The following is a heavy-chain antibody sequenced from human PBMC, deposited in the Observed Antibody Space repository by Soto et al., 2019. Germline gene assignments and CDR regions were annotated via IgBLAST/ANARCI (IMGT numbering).Heavy chain of an antibody. D-gene: IGHD6-6*01. V-gene: IGHV1-69*06. CDR3: ARCGSSSEHFDF. CDR2: IIPIFGTA. J-gene: IGHJ4*02. Sequence: QVQLVQSGAEVKKPGSSVKVSCKASGGTFSSYAISWVRQAPGQGLEWMGGIIPIFGTANYAQKFQGRVTMTTDTSTSTAYMELRSLRSDDTAVYYCARCGSSSEHFDFWGQGTLVTVSS. CDR1: GGTFSSYA.